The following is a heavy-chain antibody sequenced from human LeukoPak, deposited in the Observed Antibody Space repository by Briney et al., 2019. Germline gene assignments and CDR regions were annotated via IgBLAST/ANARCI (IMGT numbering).Heavy chain of an antibody. D-gene: IGHD5-12*01. CDR3: AKDFGSLSGLGALDI. V-gene: IGHV3-43*01. CDR1: GFTFDEYA. J-gene: IGHJ3*02. Sequence: GGSLRLSCAASGFTFDEYALHGVRPAPRRGVEGVSLISWDGETTYHAESVKGRFTISRDNGKNSLSLQMNSLTIEDTAVYHCAKDFGSLSGLGALDIWGQGTTVTVSS. CDR2: ISWDGETT.